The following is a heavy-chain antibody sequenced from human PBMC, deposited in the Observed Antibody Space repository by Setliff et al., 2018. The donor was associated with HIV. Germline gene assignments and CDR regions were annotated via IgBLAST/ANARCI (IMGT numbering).Heavy chain of an antibody. CDR3: AREGVPTVDEEWYYFDQ. Sequence: ASVKVSCKVSGGSFSSFAISWVRQAPGHGLEWMGGVSGYNGKTEYAQRFQDRVTMTTDTSTNTVYMEMRRLTSDDTAVYYCAREGVPTVDEEWYYFDQWGQGTLVTVPQ. CDR1: GGSFSSFA. V-gene: IGHV1-18*01. D-gene: IGHD3-3*01. CDR2: VSGYNGKT. J-gene: IGHJ4*02.